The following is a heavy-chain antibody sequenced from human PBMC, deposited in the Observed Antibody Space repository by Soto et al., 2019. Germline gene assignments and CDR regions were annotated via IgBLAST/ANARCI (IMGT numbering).Heavy chain of an antibody. D-gene: IGHD6-13*01. CDR3: ARIRSSSWYDFYYYYYDGMDV. Sequence: QVTLKESGPVLVKPTETLTLTCTVSGFSLSNARMGVSWIRQPPGKALEWLSHIFSNDEKSYSTSLKSRLTISTDTSKSRVVLTMTNMDPVDTATYYCARIRSSSWYDFYYYYYDGMDVWGQGTTVTVSS. CDR1: GFSLSNARMG. CDR2: IFSNDEK. V-gene: IGHV2-26*01. J-gene: IGHJ6*02.